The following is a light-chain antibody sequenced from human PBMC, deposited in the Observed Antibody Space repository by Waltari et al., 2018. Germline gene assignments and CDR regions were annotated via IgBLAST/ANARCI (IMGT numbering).Light chain of an antibody. CDR1: SSDVGSYNL. Sequence: QSALTQPASVSGSPGQSITISCPGTSSDVGSYNLVSWYQQHPGKAPKLMIYEVSNRPSGVSNRFSGSKSGNTASLTISGLQAEDEADYYCSSLTSSSSVVIGGGTKLTVL. J-gene: IGLJ2*01. V-gene: IGLV2-14*02. CDR3: SSLTSSSSVV. CDR2: EVS.